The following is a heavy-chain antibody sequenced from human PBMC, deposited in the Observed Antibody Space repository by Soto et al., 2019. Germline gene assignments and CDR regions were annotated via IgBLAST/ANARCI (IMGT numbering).Heavy chain of an antibody. CDR1: GGSISSSSYY. J-gene: IGHJ4*02. V-gene: IGHV4-39*01. CDR3: ARSPLHLTLLDY. CDR2: IYYSGST. Sequence: SETLSLTCSVSGGSISSSSYYWGWIRQPPGKGLEWIGSIYYSGSTYYNPSLKSRVTISVDTSKNQFSLKLSSVTAADTAVYYCARSPLHLTLLDYWGQGTLVTVSS. D-gene: IGHD7-27*01.